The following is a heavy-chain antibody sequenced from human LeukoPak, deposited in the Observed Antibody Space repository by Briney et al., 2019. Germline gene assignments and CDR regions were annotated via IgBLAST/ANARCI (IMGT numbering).Heavy chain of an antibody. CDR1: GFTFSSYW. CDR2: IKQDGSEK. J-gene: IGHJ1*01. D-gene: IGHD3-9*01. V-gene: IGHV3-7*03. Sequence: GGSLRLSCAASGFTFSSYWMSWVRQTPGKGLEWVANIKQDGSEKYYVDSVKGRFTISRDNAKNSLYLQMNSLRAEDTAVYYCARDEPYYDILTGYYALEYFQHWGQGTLVTVSS. CDR3: ARDEPYYDILTGYYALEYFQH.